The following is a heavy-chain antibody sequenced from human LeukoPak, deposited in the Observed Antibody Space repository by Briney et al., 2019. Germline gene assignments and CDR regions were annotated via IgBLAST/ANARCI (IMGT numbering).Heavy chain of an antibody. CDR1: GFTFSSYG. V-gene: IGHV3-30*18. Sequence: PGGSLRLSCAASGFTFSSYGMHWVRQAPGKGLEWVAVISYDGSNKYYADSVKGRFTISRDNSKNTLYLQMNSLRAEDTAVYYCAKVPVLGLWFGDGIPYGMDVWGQGTTVTVSS. CDR3: AKVPVLGLWFGDGIPYGMDV. D-gene: IGHD3-10*01. CDR2: ISYDGSNK. J-gene: IGHJ6*02.